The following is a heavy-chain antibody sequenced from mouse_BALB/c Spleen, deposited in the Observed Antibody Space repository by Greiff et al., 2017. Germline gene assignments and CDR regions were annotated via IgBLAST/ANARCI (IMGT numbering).Heavy chain of an antibody. Sequence: VQLQQSGPELVRPGESVKISCKGSGYTFTDYAMHWVKQSHAKSLEWIGVISIYYDNTNYNQKFKGKATMTVDKSSSTAYMELARLTSEDSAIYYCARYDYENGFAYWGQGTLVTVSA. J-gene: IGHJ3*01. CDR3: ARYDYENGFAY. CDR1: GYTFTDYA. V-gene: IGHV1-67*01. D-gene: IGHD2-4*01. CDR2: ISIYYDNT.